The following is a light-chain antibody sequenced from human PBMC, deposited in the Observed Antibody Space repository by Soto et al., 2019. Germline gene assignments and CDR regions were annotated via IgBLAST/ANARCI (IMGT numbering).Light chain of an antibody. V-gene: IGKV1-5*01. CDR3: QQYYSYSFT. Sequence: DIQMTQSPSTLSASVGDRVTITCRPSQSIGSWLAWYQQKPGKAPKLLIHDASTLETGVPSRFSGSGSGTEFTLTISSLQPDDFATYYCQQYYSYSFTFGPGSEVDI. CDR2: DAS. CDR1: QSIGSW. J-gene: IGKJ3*01.